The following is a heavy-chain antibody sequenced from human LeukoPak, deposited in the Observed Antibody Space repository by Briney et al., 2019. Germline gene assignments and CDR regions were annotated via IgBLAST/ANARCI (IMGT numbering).Heavy chain of an antibody. CDR1: GFTFSSYA. D-gene: IGHD3-10*01. V-gene: IGHV3-23*01. CDR3: AKCHGSGDDAFDI. Sequence: PGGSLRLSCAVSGFTFSSYAMSWVRQAPGKGLEWVSAISGSGGSTYYADSVKGRFTISRDNSKNTLYLQMNSLGAEDTAVYYCAKCHGSGDDAFDIWGQGTMVTVSS. J-gene: IGHJ3*02. CDR2: ISGSGGST.